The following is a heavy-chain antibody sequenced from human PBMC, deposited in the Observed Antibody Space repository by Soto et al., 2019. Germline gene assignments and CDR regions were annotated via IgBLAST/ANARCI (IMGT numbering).Heavy chain of an antibody. CDR1: GGSISSGGYY. D-gene: IGHD2-2*01. CDR3: ARDYALTYCSSTSCYYYYGMDV. Sequence: SETLSLTCTVSGGSISSGGYYWSWIRQHPGKGLEWIGYIYYSGSTYYNPSLKSRVTISVDTSKNQFSLKLSSVTAADTAVYYCARDYALTYCSSTSCYYYYGMDVWGQGTTVTVSS. J-gene: IGHJ6*02. CDR2: IYYSGST. V-gene: IGHV4-31*03.